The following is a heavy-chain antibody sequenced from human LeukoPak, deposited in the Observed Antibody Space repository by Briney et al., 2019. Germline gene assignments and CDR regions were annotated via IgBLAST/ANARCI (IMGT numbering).Heavy chain of an antibody. D-gene: IGHD5-24*01. CDR3: ARESPWKDGYNLVY. J-gene: IGHJ4*02. Sequence: SETLSLTCTVSGGSISSSSYYWGWIRQPPGKGLEWIGSIYYSGSTYYNPSLKSRVTISVDTSKNQFSLKLSSVTAADTAVYYCARESPWKDGYNLVYWGQGTLVTVSS. V-gene: IGHV4-39*07. CDR2: IYYSGST. CDR1: GGSISSSSYY.